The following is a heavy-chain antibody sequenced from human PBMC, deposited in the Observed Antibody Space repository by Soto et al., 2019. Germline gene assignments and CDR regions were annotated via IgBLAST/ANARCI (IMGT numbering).Heavy chain of an antibody. CDR2: IYYSGST. D-gene: IGHD6-13*01. V-gene: IGHV4-39*07. CDR3: ARDRAAAAGTFGWFDP. J-gene: IGHJ5*02. Sequence: SETLSLTCTVSGGSISSSSYYWGWIRQPPGKGLEWIGCIYYSGSTNYNPSLKSRVTISVDTSKNQFSLKLSSVTAADTAVYYCARDRAAAAGTFGWFDPWGQGTLVTVSS. CDR1: GGSISSSSYY.